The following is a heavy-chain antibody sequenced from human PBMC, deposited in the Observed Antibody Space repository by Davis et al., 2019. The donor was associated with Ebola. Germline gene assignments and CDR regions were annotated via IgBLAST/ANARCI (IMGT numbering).Heavy chain of an antibody. V-gene: IGHV4-30-2*01. J-gene: IGHJ6*02. CDR3: ARGPISFSVYYYYGMDI. CDR1: GGSISSGGYS. Sequence: LRLSCAVSGGSISSGGYSWSWIRQPPGKGLEWIGYIYHSGSTYYNPSLKSRVTISVDRSKNQFSLKLSSVTAADTAVYYCARGPISFSVYYYYGMDIWGQGTTVTVSS. CDR2: IYHSGST. D-gene: IGHD3-10*01.